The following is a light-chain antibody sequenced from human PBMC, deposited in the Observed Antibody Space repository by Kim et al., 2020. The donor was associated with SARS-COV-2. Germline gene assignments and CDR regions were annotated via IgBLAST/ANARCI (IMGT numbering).Light chain of an antibody. Sequence: GQSITISCTGTSSDVGGYNNVSWYQQHPGKAPKLMIYDVSNRPSGVSNRFSGSKSGNTASLTISGLQAEDEADYYCSSYTSSSTRVFGGGTKLTVL. J-gene: IGLJ3*02. V-gene: IGLV2-14*03. CDR3: SSYTSSSTRV. CDR1: SSDVGGYNN. CDR2: DVS.